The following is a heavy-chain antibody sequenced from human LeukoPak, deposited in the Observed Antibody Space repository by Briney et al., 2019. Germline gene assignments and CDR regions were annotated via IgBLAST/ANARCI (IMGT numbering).Heavy chain of an antibody. CDR2: IIPIFGTA. D-gene: IGHD2-15*01. CDR1: GGTFSSYA. J-gene: IGHJ6*03. Sequence: ASVKVSCXASGGTFSSYAISWVRQARGQGLEWMGGIIPIFGTANYAQKFQGRVTITTDESTSTAYMELSSLRSEDTAVYYCATSLRIVVVVAAKVPYYYYMDVWGKGTTVTVSS. CDR3: ATSLRIVVVVAAKVPYYYYMDV. V-gene: IGHV1-69*05.